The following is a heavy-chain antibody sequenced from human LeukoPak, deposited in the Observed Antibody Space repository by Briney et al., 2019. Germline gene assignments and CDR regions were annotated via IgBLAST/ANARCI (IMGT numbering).Heavy chain of an antibody. CDR2: IKQDGSEK. Sequence: GGSLRLSCAASGFTFSSYWMSWVRQAPGKGLEWVANIKQDGSEKYYVDSVKGRFTIPRDNAKNSLYLQMNSLRAEDTAVYYCARDYQLLWFGESITRFDYWGQGTLVTVSS. CDR1: GFTFSSYW. D-gene: IGHD3-10*01. J-gene: IGHJ4*02. CDR3: ARDYQLLWFGESITRFDY. V-gene: IGHV3-7*01.